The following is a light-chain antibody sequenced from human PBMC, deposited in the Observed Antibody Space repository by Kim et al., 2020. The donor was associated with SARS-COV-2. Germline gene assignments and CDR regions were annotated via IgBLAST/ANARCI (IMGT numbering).Light chain of an antibody. J-gene: IGLJ1*01. CDR3: TSHANNNYI. Sequence: PGQSVAISCSGTGSDFGTYNYVSWYQQHPGKAPKLMIFEVTKRPSGVPDRFSASMSGNTASLTISGLQPEDEADYYCTSHANNNYIFGTGTRVTVL. CDR1: GSDFGTYNY. CDR2: EVT. V-gene: IGLV2-8*01.